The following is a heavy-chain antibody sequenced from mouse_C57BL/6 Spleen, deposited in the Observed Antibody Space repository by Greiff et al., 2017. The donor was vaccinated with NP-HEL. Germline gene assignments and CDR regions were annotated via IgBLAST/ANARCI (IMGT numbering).Heavy chain of an antibody. Sequence: QVQLQQSGAELVKPGASVKISCKASGYAFSSYWMNWVKQRPGKGLEWIGQIYPGDGDTNYNGKFKGKATLTADKSSSTAYMQLSSLTSEDSAVYFCARWGGLRQGTRYAMDYWGQGTSVTVSS. D-gene: IGHD2-4*01. J-gene: IGHJ4*01. V-gene: IGHV1-80*01. CDR3: ARWGGLRQGTRYAMDY. CDR2: IYPGDGDT. CDR1: GYAFSSYW.